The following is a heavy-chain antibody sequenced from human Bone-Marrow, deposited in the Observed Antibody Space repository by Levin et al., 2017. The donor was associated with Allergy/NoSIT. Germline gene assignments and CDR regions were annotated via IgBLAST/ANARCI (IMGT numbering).Heavy chain of an antibody. CDR1: GFTFSSYW. D-gene: IGHD3-10*01. J-gene: IGHJ4*02. Sequence: GGSLRLSCAASGFTFSSYWMSWVRQAPGKGLEWVANIKQDGSEKYYVDSVKGRFTISRDNAKNSLYLQMNSLRAEDTAVYYCARGPIQYGSGSYYDYWGQGTLVTVSS. CDR2: IKQDGSEK. CDR3: ARGPIQYGSGSYYDY. V-gene: IGHV3-7*01.